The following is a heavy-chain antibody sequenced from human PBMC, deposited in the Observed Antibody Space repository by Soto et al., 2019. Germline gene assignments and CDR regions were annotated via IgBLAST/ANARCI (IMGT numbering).Heavy chain of an antibody. J-gene: IGHJ5*02. V-gene: IGHV4-30-4*01. Sequence: SETLSLTCTVSGGSISSGDYYWSWIRQPPGKGLEWIGYIHYSGSTYYNPSLKSRVTISVDTSKNQFSLKLSSVTAADTAVYYCAREIVVVVAATEAPNWFDPWGQGTLVTVSS. CDR2: IHYSGST. CDR1: GGSISSGDYY. D-gene: IGHD2-15*01. CDR3: AREIVVVVAATEAPNWFDP.